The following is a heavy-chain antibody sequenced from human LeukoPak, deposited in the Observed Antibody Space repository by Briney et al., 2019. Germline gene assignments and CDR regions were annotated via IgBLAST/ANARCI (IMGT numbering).Heavy chain of an antibody. CDR1: GYTFSNFW. Sequence: GESLKISCKTSGYTFSNFWIGWVRQMPGKGLEWMGIIYPGDSDTRYSPSFQGQVTISADKSISTAYLQWSSLKASDTAMYYCARGYSGRSRPFDYWGQGTLVTVSS. V-gene: IGHV5-51*01. D-gene: IGHD1-26*01. CDR2: IYPGDSDT. J-gene: IGHJ4*02. CDR3: ARGYSGRSRPFDY.